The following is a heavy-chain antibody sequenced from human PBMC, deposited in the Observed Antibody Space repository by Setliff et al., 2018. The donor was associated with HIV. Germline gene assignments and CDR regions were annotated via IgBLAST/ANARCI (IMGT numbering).Heavy chain of an antibody. D-gene: IGHD4-17*01. Sequence: PSETLSLTCSVSGGSVSSVNYYWSWIRQPPGKGLEWIGYIHYTGSTTYNPSLKSRVTISVDTSKNQFFLKVTSVTAADTAMYYCVRDDYGYNGKGFDYWGPGTLVTVSS. V-gene: IGHV4-61*01. J-gene: IGHJ4*02. CDR2: IHYTGST. CDR3: VRDDYGYNGKGFDY. CDR1: GGSVSSVNYY.